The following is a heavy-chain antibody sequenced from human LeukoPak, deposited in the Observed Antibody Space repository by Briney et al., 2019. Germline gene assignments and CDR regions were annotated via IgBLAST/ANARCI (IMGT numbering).Heavy chain of an antibody. Sequence: SETLSLTCTVSGGPISSGSYFWSWLRQPAGKGLEWIGRIYTSGSTNYNPSLKSRVTISVDTSKNQFSLKLSSVTAADTAVYYCARTYCGGDCRGYYYHYYMDVWGKGTTVTISS. V-gene: IGHV4-61*02. CDR2: IYTSGST. CDR3: ARTYCGGDCRGYYYHYYMDV. CDR1: GGPISSGSYF. D-gene: IGHD2-21*02. J-gene: IGHJ6*03.